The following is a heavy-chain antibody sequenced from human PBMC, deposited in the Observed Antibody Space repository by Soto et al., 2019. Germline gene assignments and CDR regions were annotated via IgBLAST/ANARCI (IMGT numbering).Heavy chain of an antibody. CDR1: GFTFSSYA. J-gene: IGHJ1*01. V-gene: IGHV3-23*01. CDR2: ISGSGGST. CDR3: ATSQVAVFGSGPEYFQH. Sequence: GGSLRLSCAASGFTFSSYAMSWVRQAPGKGLEWVSAISGSGGSTYYADSVKGRFTISRDNSKNTLYLQMNSLRAEDTAVYYCATSQVAVFGSGPEYFQHWGKGTLVTVSS. D-gene: IGHD3-10*02.